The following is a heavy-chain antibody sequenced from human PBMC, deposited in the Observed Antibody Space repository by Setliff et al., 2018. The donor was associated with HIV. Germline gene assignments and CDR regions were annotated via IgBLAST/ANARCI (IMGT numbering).Heavy chain of an antibody. CDR1: GDSISNPNYY. CDR2: IYTSGST. V-gene: IGHV4-4*08. CDR3: ARDGGSWMDV. D-gene: IGHD3-16*01. J-gene: IGHJ6*03. Sequence: SETLSLTCSVSGDSISNPNYYWGWIRQPPGKGLEWIGYIYTSGSTNYNPSLKSRVTISVDTSKNQFSLKLSSVTAADTAVYYCARDGGSWMDVWGKGTTVTVS.